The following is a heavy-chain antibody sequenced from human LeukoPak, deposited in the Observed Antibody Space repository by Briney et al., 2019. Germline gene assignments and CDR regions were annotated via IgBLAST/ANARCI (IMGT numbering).Heavy chain of an antibody. V-gene: IGHV3-66*01. Sequence: PGGSLRLSCAASGFTVSSNYMSWVRQAPGKGLEWASVIYSGGSTYYADSVKGRFTISRDNSKNTLYLQMNSLRAEDTAVYYCARELTQQLVSYWGQGTLVTVSS. D-gene: IGHD6-13*01. CDR2: IYSGGST. CDR1: GFTVSSNY. J-gene: IGHJ4*02. CDR3: ARELTQQLVSY.